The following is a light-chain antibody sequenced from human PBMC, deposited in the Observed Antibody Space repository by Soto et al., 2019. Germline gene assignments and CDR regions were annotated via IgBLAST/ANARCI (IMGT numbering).Light chain of an antibody. CDR1: QDISNY. J-gene: IGKJ3*01. CDR3: QQYDNVPFT. CDR2: DAS. Sequence: DIQMTQSPSSLSASVRDRVTITCQASQDISNYLNWYQQKPRKAPKLLIYDASNLETGVPSRFSGSGSGTDFTFTISSLQPEDSATYYCQQYDNVPFTFGPGTKVGFK. V-gene: IGKV1-33*01.